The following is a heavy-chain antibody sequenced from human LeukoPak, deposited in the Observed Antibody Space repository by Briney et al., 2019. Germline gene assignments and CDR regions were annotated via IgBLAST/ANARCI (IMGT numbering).Heavy chain of an antibody. CDR1: GESLSGGY. CDR2: VDHYGST. V-gene: IGHV4-34*01. D-gene: IGHD2/OR15-2a*01. J-gene: IGHJ4*02. Sequence: PSETLSLTCAVYGESLSGGYWSWIRQPPGKGLEWIGEVDHYGSTNNNPSLKSRVTISVDTSKNQFSLRLYSVTAADTAVYYCAGGLRKLSISGYWGQGSLSTVSS. CDR3: AGGLRKLSISGY.